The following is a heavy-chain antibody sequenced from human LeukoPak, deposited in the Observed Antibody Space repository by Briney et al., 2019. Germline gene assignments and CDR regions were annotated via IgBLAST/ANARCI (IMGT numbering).Heavy chain of an antibody. CDR2: IRSSGTT. Sequence: GGSLRLSCAASGFTFGTHTMHWFRQAPGKGLQWIGFIRSSGTTQYAASVKGRFTISRDDSKSIAYLQMNSLKTEDTAVYYCTRDRFYVWFDPWGQGTLVTVSS. V-gene: IGHV3-49*03. D-gene: IGHD3-16*01. CDR3: TRDRFYVWFDP. J-gene: IGHJ5*02. CDR1: GFTFGTHT.